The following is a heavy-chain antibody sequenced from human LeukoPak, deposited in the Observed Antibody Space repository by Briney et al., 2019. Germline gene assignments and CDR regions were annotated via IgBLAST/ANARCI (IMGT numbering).Heavy chain of an antibody. CDR2: ISGSGHDI. J-gene: IGHJ5*01. CDR3: TRDPRHFDS. Sequence: GGSLRLSCAASGFTVSSNYKSWVRQAPGKGVEWVAYISGSGHDINYSDSVKGRFTISRDNAKNSLYLQMSSLRVEDTAVYYCTRDPRHFDSCGQGTLVTVSS. CDR1: GFTVSSNY. D-gene: IGHD6-6*01. V-gene: IGHV3-11*04.